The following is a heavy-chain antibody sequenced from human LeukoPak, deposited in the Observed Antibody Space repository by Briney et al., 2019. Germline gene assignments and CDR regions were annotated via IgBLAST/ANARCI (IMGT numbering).Heavy chain of an antibody. CDR3: ARDDCGDLSYPGGY. J-gene: IGHJ4*02. D-gene: IGHD2-21*01. CDR1: GYIFTKYV. V-gene: IGHV1-3*01. CDR2: IKAGNGDT. Sequence: ASVKVSCKASGYIFTKYVVHWVRQAPGQRPEWMGWIKAGNGDTKCSQNFQDRLTITRDTSASTVYMELSSLTSEDTALYYCARDDCGDLSYPGGYWGKGPLVPVS.